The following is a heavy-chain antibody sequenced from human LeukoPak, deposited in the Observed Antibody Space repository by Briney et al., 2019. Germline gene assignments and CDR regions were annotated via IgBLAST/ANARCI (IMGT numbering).Heavy chain of an antibody. V-gene: IGHV3-30-3*01. Sequence: GGSLRLSCAASGFTFSSYAMHWVRQAPGKGLEWVAVISYDGSNKYYADSVKGRFTISRDNSKNTLYLQMNGLRAEDTAVYYCARETGAWFDYWGQGTLVTVSS. CDR3: ARETGAWFDY. D-gene: IGHD1-14*01. CDR1: GFTFSSYA. CDR2: ISYDGSNK. J-gene: IGHJ4*02.